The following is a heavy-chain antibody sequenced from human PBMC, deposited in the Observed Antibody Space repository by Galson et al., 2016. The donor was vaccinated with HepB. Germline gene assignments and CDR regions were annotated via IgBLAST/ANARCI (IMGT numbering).Heavy chain of an antibody. J-gene: IGHJ4*02. V-gene: IGHV4-4*02. D-gene: IGHD2-21*02. CDR2: IHHRRSS. CDR3: ERGGDWRLDY. Sequence: SETLSLTCAVYGDSVSSTKWWTWVRQPPGKGLEWIGEIHHRRSSNFNPSLKSRVTISVDKSKNQFALRLNSVTAADTAVYFCERGGDWRLDYWGQGSLVTVSS. CDR1: GDSVSSTKW.